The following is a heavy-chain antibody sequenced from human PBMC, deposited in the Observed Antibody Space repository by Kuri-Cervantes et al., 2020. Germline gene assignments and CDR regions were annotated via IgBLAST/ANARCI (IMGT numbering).Heavy chain of an antibody. CDR2: INPNSGDT. CDR1: GYTFTGYY. D-gene: IGHD3-22*01. CDR3: ARPSSGNTPFSYFDY. Sequence: ASVKVSCKASGYTFTGYYMHWVRQAPGQGLEWMGWINPNSGDTNYAQKFQGRVTMTRDTSISTAYMELSRLRSEDTAVYYCARPSSGNTPFSYFDYWGQGTLVTVSS. J-gene: IGHJ4*02. V-gene: IGHV1-2*02.